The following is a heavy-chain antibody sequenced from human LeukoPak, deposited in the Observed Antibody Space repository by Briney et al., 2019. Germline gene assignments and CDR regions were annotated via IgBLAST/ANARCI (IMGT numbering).Heavy chain of an antibody. J-gene: IGHJ6*03. CDR2: IYYSGST. CDR3: ARASFVDTAMVPNAYYYYYMDV. Sequence: SETLSLTRTVSGGSISSYYWSWIRQPPGKGLEWIGYIYYSGSTNYNPSLKSRVTISVDTSKNQFSLKLSSVTAADTAVYYCARASFVDTAMVPNAYYYYYMDVWGKGTTVTISS. CDR1: GGSISSYY. D-gene: IGHD5-18*01. V-gene: IGHV4-59*01.